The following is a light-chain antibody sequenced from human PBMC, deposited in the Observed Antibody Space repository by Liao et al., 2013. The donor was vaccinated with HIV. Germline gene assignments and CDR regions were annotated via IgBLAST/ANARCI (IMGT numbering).Light chain of an antibody. CDR1: NIGSKG. J-gene: IGLJ1*01. Sequence: SYVLTQPPQCQWTQERRPLFPVGGTNIGSKGVHWYQQKPGQAPVVVIFYDTDRPSGIPERFSGSKSGNTATLTIFRVETGDEADYYCQVWDTTTDHLYVFGSGTKVTVL. CDR2: YDT. CDR3: QVWDTTTDHLYV. V-gene: IGLV3-21*01.